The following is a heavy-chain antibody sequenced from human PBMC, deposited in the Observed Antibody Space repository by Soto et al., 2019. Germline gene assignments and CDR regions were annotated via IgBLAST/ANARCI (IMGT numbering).Heavy chain of an antibody. CDR2: VYTSDYT. J-gene: IGHJ6*02. D-gene: IGHD5-12*01. Sequence: QMQLQESGPGLVKPSETLSLTCSVSGASIRRYYWHWLRQPPGKGLEWIGYVYTSDYTRSSSSLKSRVTISVDTSRSHFYLWLNSVTAADTAVYYCASSAGHPVDFFYYNGMDVWGQGTTVTVAS. V-gene: IGHV4-4*08. CDR3: ASSAGHPVDFFYYNGMDV. CDR1: GASIRRYY.